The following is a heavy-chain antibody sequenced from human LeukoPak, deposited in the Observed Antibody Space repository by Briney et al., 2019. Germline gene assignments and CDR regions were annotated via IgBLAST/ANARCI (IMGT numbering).Heavy chain of an antibody. CDR3: ARDFITMVRGFDY. D-gene: IGHD3-10*01. J-gene: IGHJ4*02. CDR2: TSSSGSTI. V-gene: IGHV3-48*03. Sequence: GGSLRLSCAASGFTFSSYEMNWVRQAPGKGLEWVSYTSSSGSTIYYADSVKGRFTISRDNAKNSLYLQMNSLRAEDTAVYYCARDFITMVRGFDYWAQGTLVTVSS. CDR1: GFTFSSYE.